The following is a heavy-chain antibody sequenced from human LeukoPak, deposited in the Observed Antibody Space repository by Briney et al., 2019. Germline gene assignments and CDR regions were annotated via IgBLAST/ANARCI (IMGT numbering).Heavy chain of an antibody. V-gene: IGHV3-48*03. CDR3: ERGGFDTIGFDY. CDR1: GFTFSGYE. D-gene: IGHD3-10*01. Sequence: TGGSLRLSCAASGFTFSGYEMNWVRQAPGKGLEWVSYISRSGTIISYADSVRGRFTISRDNAKHTLYLQMNSLRAEDTAVYYCERGGFDTIGFDYWGQGTLVTVSS. J-gene: IGHJ4*02. CDR2: ISRSGTII.